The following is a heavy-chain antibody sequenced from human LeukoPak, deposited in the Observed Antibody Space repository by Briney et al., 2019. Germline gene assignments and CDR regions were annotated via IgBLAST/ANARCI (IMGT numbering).Heavy chain of an antibody. V-gene: IGHV3-23*01. CDR2: ISGSGGST. Sequence: PGGSLRLSCAASGFTFSSYEMNWVRQAPGKGLEWVSAISGSGGSTYYADSVKGRFTISRDNSKNTLYLQMNSLRAEDTAVYYCAKSDPDYYDSSGPAYWGQGTLVTVSS. D-gene: IGHD3-22*01. CDR3: AKSDPDYYDSSGPAY. CDR1: GFTFSSYE. J-gene: IGHJ4*02.